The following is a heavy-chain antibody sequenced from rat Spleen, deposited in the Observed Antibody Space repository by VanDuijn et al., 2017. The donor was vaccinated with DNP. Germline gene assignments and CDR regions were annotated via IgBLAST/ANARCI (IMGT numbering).Heavy chain of an antibody. CDR3: ARLLYYGLFPDYFDY. V-gene: IGHV3-1*01. J-gene: IGHJ2*01. CDR2: ISYSGNT. CDR1: GYSITSNY. Sequence: EVQLQESGPGLVKPSQSLSLTCSVTGYSITSNYWGWIRKFPGNKMEYIVHISYSGNTHYNPSLKSRISITRDTSKNQFFLQLNSVTTEDTATYYCARLLYYGLFPDYFDYWGQGVMVTVSS. D-gene: IGHD1-6*01.